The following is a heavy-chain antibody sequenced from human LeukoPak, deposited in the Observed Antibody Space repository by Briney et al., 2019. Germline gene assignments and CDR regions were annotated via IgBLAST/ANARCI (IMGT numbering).Heavy chain of an antibody. Sequence: ASVKVSCKASGYTFTSYGLSWVRQAPGQGLEWMGWISAYNGNTNYAQKLQGRVTMTTDTSTSTAYMELRSLRSDDTAVYYCARDKVVVVPAAIRSRWFDPWGQGTLVIVSS. CDR3: ARDKVVVVPAAIRSRWFDP. D-gene: IGHD2-2*01. CDR2: ISAYNGNT. J-gene: IGHJ5*02. CDR1: GYTFTSYG. V-gene: IGHV1-18*01.